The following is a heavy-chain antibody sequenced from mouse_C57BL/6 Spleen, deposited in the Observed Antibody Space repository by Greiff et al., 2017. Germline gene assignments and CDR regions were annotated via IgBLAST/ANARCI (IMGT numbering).Heavy chain of an antibody. CDR2: ISSGGSYT. CDR1: GFTFSSYG. J-gene: IGHJ2*01. Sequence: EVQLVESGGDLVKPGGSLKLSCAASGFTFSSYGMSWVRQTPDKRLEWVATISSGGSYTYYPDSVKGRFTISRDNAKNTLYLQMSSLKSEDTAMYYGARRGDGDYFDYWGQGTTLTVSS. CDR3: ARRGDGDYFDY. D-gene: IGHD3-3*01. V-gene: IGHV5-6*01.